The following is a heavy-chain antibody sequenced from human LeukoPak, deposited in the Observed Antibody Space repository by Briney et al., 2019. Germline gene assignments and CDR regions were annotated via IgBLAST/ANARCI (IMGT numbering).Heavy chain of an antibody. CDR3: AREGVPAAFDI. D-gene: IGHD2-2*01. CDR2: IRSRSNYI. Sequence: GGSLRLSCAASGFTFSNNAMSWVRQAPGKGLEWVSSIRSRSNYIDYADSIKGRFTISRDNAKNSLYLQMNSLRAEDTAVYYCAREGVPAAFDIWGQGTMVTVSS. J-gene: IGHJ3*02. V-gene: IGHV3-21*01. CDR1: GFTFSNNA.